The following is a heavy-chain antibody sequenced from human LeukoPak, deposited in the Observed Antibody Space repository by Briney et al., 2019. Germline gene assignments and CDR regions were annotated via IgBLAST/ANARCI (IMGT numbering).Heavy chain of an antibody. D-gene: IGHD5-18*01. CDR1: GFTFSSYA. V-gene: IGHV3-23*01. CDR3: ANANSEYITVDY. Sequence: GGSLRLSCAASGFTFSSYAMSWVRQAPGKGLEWVSGISGGGGATFYADSVKGRFTISRDNSKNTLYLQMNSLRVEDTAGYYCANANSEYITVDYWGQGTLVTVSS. CDR2: ISGGGGAT. J-gene: IGHJ4*02.